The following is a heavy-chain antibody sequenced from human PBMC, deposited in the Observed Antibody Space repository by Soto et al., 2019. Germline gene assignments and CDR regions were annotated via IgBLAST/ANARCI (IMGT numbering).Heavy chain of an antibody. Sequence: QVQLQESGPGVVKPSDTLSLTCTVSGDSVTFYYWSWIRQPPGKGLEWIGYVHHTDFAYYKSPLKSRLTISMDTSRNQFSLKLKSVTAADTAVYFCARHRTYGAGSFSPFYFDSWGQGTLVTVSS. J-gene: IGHJ4*02. CDR3: ARHRTYGAGSFSPFYFDS. CDR2: VHHTDFA. V-gene: IGHV4-59*08. D-gene: IGHD3-10*01. CDR1: GDSVTFYY.